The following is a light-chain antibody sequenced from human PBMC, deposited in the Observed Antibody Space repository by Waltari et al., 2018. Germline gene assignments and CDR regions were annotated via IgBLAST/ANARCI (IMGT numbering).Light chain of an antibody. CDR2: RAS. V-gene: IGKV3-20*01. CDR1: ESVTTNY. Sequence: VLTQSPGTLSLSPGDRALLSCTASESVTTNYLAWFQQRPGQAPRLLLYRASIRAAGVPDRFSGSGSGTDFSLTIRRLEPEDFAMYYCHRYDYVWTFGQGTKVEI. CDR3: HRYDYVWT. J-gene: IGKJ1*01.